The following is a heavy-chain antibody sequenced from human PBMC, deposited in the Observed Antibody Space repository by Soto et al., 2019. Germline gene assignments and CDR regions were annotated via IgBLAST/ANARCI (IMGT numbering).Heavy chain of an antibody. V-gene: IGHV1-2*02. CDR3: ARVPIPAANYYYYYGMDV. CDR2: INPNSGGT. J-gene: IGHJ6*02. Sequence: ASVKVSCKASGYTFTGYCMHWVRQAPGQGLEWMGWINPNSGGTNYAQKFQGRVTMTRDTSISTAYMELSRLRSDDTAVYYCARVPIPAANYYYYYGMDVWGQGTTVTVS. CDR1: GYTFTGYC. D-gene: IGHD2-2*01.